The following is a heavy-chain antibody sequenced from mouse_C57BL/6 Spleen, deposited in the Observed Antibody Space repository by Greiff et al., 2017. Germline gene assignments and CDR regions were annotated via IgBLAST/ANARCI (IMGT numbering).Heavy chain of an antibody. Sequence: VQLQQSGPELVRPGASVKISCKAPGYTFTSHWIQWVRQRPGQGLEWIGEIFPGSGSTYDNEKFKGKATLTVDTSSSTAYMQLSSLTSEDSAVYFCARDSDYAMDYWGQGTSVTVSS. V-gene: IGHV1-56*01. D-gene: IGHD2-12*01. CDR1: GYTFTSHW. CDR3: ARDSDYAMDY. J-gene: IGHJ4*01. CDR2: IFPGSGST.